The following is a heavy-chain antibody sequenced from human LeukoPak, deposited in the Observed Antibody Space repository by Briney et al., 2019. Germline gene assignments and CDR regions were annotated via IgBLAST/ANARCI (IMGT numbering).Heavy chain of an antibody. Sequence: PSETLSLTCAVSGVSISRYYWSWIRQPPGKGPEWIGYIYYSGNTNYNPSLKSLVTISVDTSRNQFSLKLSSVTAADTAVYYCARLYNWNFRRAFDIWGQGTMVTVSS. V-gene: IGHV4-59*01. CDR3: ARLYNWNFRRAFDI. CDR1: GVSISRYY. CDR2: IYYSGNT. D-gene: IGHD1-20*01. J-gene: IGHJ3*02.